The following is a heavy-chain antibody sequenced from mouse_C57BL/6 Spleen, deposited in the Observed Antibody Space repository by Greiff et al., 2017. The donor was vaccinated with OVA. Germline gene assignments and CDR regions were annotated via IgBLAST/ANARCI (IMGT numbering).Heavy chain of an antibody. CDR1: GYAFSSYW. D-gene: IGHD1-1*01. CDR2: IYPGDGDT. J-gene: IGHJ4*01. CDR3: ARFLLRYAMDY. V-gene: IGHV1-80*01. Sequence: VQLQQSGAELVKPGASVKISCKASGYAFSSYWMNWVKQRPGKGLEWIGQIYPGDGDTNYNGKFKGKATLTADKSSSTAYMQLSSLTSEDSAVYFCARFLLRYAMDYWGQGTSVTVSS.